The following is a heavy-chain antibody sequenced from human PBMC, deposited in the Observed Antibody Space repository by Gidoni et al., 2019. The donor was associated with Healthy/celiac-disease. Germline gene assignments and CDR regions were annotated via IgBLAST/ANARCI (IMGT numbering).Heavy chain of an antibody. J-gene: IGHJ6*02. V-gene: IGHV5-51*01. Sequence: VQLVPSAAEVTQLGSSLTLSCHGSGVTFTNSWIRRVRQRPGKGLELMGIIVPDTSNTIDSPSFQGQVTISADKSISTAYLRWSSLKASDAASFYCARLTSRGSGWSYAMDVWGQGTTVIFSS. CDR2: IVPDTSNT. CDR1: GVTFTNSW. D-gene: IGHD6-19*01. CDR3: ARLTSRGSGWSYAMDV.